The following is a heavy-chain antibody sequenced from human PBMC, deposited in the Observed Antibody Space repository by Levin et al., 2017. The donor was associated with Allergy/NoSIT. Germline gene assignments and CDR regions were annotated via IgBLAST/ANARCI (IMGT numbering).Heavy chain of an antibody. V-gene: IGHV3-48*02. J-gene: IGHJ4*02. CDR1: GFTFSSYS. CDR2: ISSSSGTI. CDR3: ARKLYGSGSSWPFDY. D-gene: IGHD3-10*01. Sequence: GGSLRLSCAASGFTFSSYSMNWVRQAPGKGLEWVSYISSSSGTIYYADSVKGRFTISRDNAKNSVYLQMNSLRDEDTAVYYCARKLYGSGSSWPFDYWGQGTLVTVSS.